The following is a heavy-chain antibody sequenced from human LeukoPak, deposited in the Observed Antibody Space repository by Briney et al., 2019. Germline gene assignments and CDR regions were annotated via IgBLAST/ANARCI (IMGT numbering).Heavy chain of an antibody. Sequence: GESLKISCKGSGYSFTSYWIGWVRQMPGKGLEWMGIIYPGDSDTRYSPSFQGQVTISADKSISTAYPQWSSLKASDPAMYYRARRYYGEVEGPLDHWGQGTLVTVSS. J-gene: IGHJ5*02. V-gene: IGHV5-51*01. CDR3: ARRYYGEVEGPLDH. CDR1: GYSFTSYW. CDR2: IYPGDSDT. D-gene: IGHD4-17*01.